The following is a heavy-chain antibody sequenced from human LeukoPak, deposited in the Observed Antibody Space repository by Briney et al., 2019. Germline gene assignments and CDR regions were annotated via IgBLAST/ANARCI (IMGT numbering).Heavy chain of an antibody. CDR2: ISGSGGST. CDR3: AKNPLGYCSGGSCYYGEY. CDR1: GFTFSSYA. Sequence: GGSLRLFCAASGFTFSSYAMSWVRQAPGKGLEWVSAISGSGGSTYYADSVKGRFTISRDNSKNTLYLQMNSLRAEDTAVYYCAKNPLGYCSGGSCYYGEYWGQGTLVTVSS. V-gene: IGHV3-23*01. J-gene: IGHJ4*02. D-gene: IGHD2-15*01.